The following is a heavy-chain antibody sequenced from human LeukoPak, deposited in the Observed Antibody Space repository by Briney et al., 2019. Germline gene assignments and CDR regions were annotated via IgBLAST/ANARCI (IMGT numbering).Heavy chain of an antibody. CDR1: GASFSNNNYY. CDR3: ARDNPGGSYIDY. Sequence: PSETLSLTCTVSGASFSNNNYYWGWIRQPPGKGLEWIASIYYSGSTYYNPSLKSRVTISVDTSKNQFSLKLSSVTAADTAVYYCARDNPGGSYIDYWGQGTLVTVSS. D-gene: IGHD1-26*01. J-gene: IGHJ4*02. CDR2: IYYSGST. V-gene: IGHV4-39*07.